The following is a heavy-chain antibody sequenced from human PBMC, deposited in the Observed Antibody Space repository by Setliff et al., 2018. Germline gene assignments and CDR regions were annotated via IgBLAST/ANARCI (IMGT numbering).Heavy chain of an antibody. V-gene: IGHV4-39*02. Sequence: ASETLSLTCTVSGGSVSNSGFFWGWLRQAPGKGLEWIGNIYDSGSSNYNASLKSRLIITRDTSKDQISLKLTSVTAADTAVYFCARDDPNHYDVSGYSVGYFDYWGLGTPVTVSS. CDR2: IYDSGSS. CDR1: GGSVSNSGFF. D-gene: IGHD3-22*01. CDR3: ARDDPNHYDVSGYSVGYFDY. J-gene: IGHJ4*02.